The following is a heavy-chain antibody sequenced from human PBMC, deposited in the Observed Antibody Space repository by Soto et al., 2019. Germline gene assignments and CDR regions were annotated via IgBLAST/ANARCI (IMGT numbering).Heavy chain of an antibody. V-gene: IGHV3-30*18. D-gene: IGHD5-12*01. Sequence: PGGSLRLSCAASGFTFSSYGMHWVRQAPGKGLEWVAVISYDGSNKYYADSVKGRFTISRDNSKNTLYLQMNSLRAEDTAVYYCAKEDGAWEWLRPTRYYYMDVWGKATTVTVSS. J-gene: IGHJ6*03. CDR2: ISYDGSNK. CDR3: AKEDGAWEWLRPTRYYYMDV. CDR1: GFTFSSYG.